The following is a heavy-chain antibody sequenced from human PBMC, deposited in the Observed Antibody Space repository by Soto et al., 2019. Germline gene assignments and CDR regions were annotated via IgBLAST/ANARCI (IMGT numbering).Heavy chain of an antibody. Sequence: PGGSLRLSCAASGFTFSSYSMNWVRQAPGKGLEWVSSISSSSSYIYYADSVKGRFTISRDNAKSSLYLQMNSLRAEDTAVYYCARVGGQLVPGFDYWGQGTLVTVSS. V-gene: IGHV3-21*01. D-gene: IGHD6-6*01. J-gene: IGHJ4*02. CDR3: ARVGGQLVPGFDY. CDR2: ISSSSSYI. CDR1: GFTFSSYS.